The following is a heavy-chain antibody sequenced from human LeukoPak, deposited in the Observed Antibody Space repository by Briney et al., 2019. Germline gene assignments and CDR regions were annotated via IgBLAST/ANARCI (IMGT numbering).Heavy chain of an antibody. CDR1: GFIFTTYT. CDR3: TRDMIRGVPDYIDY. CDR2: ISAEGDIQ. D-gene: IGHD3-10*01. Sequence: SGGSLRLSCAASGFIFTTYTMHWVRQAPGKGLEWVAAISAEGDIQIYLDSVMGRFTISRDNSKSTLYLQMNSLRIEDTGFYYCTRDMIRGVPDYIDYWGQGTLVTVSS. J-gene: IGHJ4*02. V-gene: IGHV3-30-3*01.